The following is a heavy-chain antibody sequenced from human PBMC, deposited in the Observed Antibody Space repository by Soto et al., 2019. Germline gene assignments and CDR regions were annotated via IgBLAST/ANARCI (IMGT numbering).Heavy chain of an antibody. V-gene: IGHV4-59*08. CDR1: GGSISSYY. J-gene: IGHJ4*02. Sequence: SDTLSLTCTVSGGSISSYYWSWIRQPPGKGLEWVGYIYYSGSTNYNPSLKSRVTISVDTSKNQISLKLTSVTATDTAVYYCARHSIYGEFDYWGQGTQVTVSS. CDR3: ARHSIYGEFDY. D-gene: IGHD2-21*01. CDR2: IYYSGST.